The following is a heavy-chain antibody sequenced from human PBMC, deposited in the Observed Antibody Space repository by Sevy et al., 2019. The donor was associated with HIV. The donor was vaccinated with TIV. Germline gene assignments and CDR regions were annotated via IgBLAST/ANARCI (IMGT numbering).Heavy chain of an antibody. Sequence: GGSLRLSCAASGFTFSSYAMSWVRQAPGKGLEWVSAISGSGGSTYYADSVKGRFTISRDNSKNTLYLQMNSLRAEDTAVYYCADRSSWYRFRVDAFDIWGQWTMVTVSS. V-gene: IGHV3-23*01. CDR2: ISGSGGST. CDR3: ADRSSWYRFRVDAFDI. CDR1: GFTFSSYA. J-gene: IGHJ3*02. D-gene: IGHD6-13*01.